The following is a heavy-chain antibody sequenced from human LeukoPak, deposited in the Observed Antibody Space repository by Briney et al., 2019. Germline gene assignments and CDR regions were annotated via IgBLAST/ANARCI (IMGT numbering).Heavy chain of an antibody. J-gene: IGHJ4*02. CDR3: AKERDYGPADY. Sequence: GGSLRLSCAASGFIFNKHAMSWVRQAPGKGLEWVSGLSGSGGSTDYADFVKGRFTVSRDNSKNTLFLQMNSLRAEDTAIYNCAKERDYGPADYWGQGTLVTVSS. D-gene: IGHD4/OR15-4a*01. CDR1: GFIFNKHA. CDR2: LSGSGGST. V-gene: IGHV3-23*01.